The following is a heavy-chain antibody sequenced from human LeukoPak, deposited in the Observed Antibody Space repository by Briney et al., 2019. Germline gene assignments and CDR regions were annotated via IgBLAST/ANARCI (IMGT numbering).Heavy chain of an antibody. V-gene: IGHV1-69*13. J-gene: IGHJ4*02. CDR2: IIPIFGTA. CDR3: ARDPGGYGDYRLG. D-gene: IGHD4-17*01. CDR1: GYTFTGYY. Sequence: ASVKVSCKASGYTFTGYYMHWVRQAPGQGLEWMGGIIPIFGTANYAQKFQGRVTITADESTSTAYMELSSLRSEDTAVYYCARDPGGYGDYRLGWGQGTLVTVSS.